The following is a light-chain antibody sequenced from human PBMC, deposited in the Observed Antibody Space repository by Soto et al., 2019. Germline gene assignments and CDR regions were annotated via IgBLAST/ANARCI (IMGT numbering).Light chain of an antibody. V-gene: IGKV3-15*01. CDR1: QSVSSN. J-gene: IGKJ5*01. CDR2: VAS. Sequence: EIVMTQSPGTLSVSPGERATLSCRASQSVSSNLAWYQQTPGQAPRLLIYVASTRATGIPARFSGSGSGTEFTLPINSLQSEDFAVYYCQQYNNWPLTFGQGTRLEMK. CDR3: QQYNNWPLT.